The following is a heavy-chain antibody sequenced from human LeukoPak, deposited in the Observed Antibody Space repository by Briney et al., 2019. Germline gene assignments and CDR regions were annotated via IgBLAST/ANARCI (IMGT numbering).Heavy chain of an antibody. V-gene: IGHV1-18*01. CDR1: GYTFTSYG. J-gene: IGHJ5*02. CDR2: ISAYNGNT. CDR3: AAETRYSGGWSEIFP. Sequence: GASVKVSCKASGYTFTSYGISWVRQAPGQGLEWMGWISAYNGNTNYAQKLQGRVTMTTDTSTSTAYMELRSLRSEDTALYYCAAETRYSGGWSEIFPWGQGTLDTVSS. D-gene: IGHD6-19*01.